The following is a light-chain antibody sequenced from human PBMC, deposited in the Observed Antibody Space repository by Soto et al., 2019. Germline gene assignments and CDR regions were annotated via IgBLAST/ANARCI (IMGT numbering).Light chain of an antibody. CDR3: QNLDSAAFT. J-gene: IGKJ3*01. CDR1: QGISNY. Sequence: DIQMTQSPSSLSASVGDRVTITCRASQGISNYLAWYQQRPGKVPQLLIYAASTLQSGVPSRFSGSGSGTEFALTITSLLPEDVATYYCQNLDSAAFTFGPGTKVDIK. CDR2: AAS. V-gene: IGKV1-27*01.